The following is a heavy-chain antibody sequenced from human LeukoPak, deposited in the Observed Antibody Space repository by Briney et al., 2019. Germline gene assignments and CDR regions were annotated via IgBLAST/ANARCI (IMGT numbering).Heavy chain of an antibody. V-gene: IGHV4-61*02. CDR3: ARATYSYDSRGYLLDY. Sequence: ASETLSLTCTVSGGSISSGGYYWSWSRQPAGKGLEWIGRIYTSGTTNYNPSHKSRVTISLATTKTHLSLKLSSVTAADPALYYSARATYSYDSRGYLLDYWGQGTRVTVSS. J-gene: IGHJ4*02. D-gene: IGHD3-22*01. CDR2: IYTSGTT. CDR1: GGSISSGGYY.